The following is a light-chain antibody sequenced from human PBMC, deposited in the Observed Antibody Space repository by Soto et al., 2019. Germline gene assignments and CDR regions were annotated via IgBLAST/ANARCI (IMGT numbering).Light chain of an antibody. CDR3: GSYADTRTPDVV. CDR1: SSDVGDYNY. J-gene: IGLJ2*01. Sequence: QSALTQPASVSGSPGQSITISCTGTSSDVGDYNYVSWYQQHPGKAPKLIIYKVSNRPSGVPNRFSGSKSANTASLTISGLRAEDEGDYYCGSYADTRTPDVVFGGGTKVTVL. V-gene: IGLV2-14*01. CDR2: KVS.